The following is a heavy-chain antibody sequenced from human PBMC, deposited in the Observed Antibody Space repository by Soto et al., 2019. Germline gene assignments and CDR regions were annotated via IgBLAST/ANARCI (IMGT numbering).Heavy chain of an antibody. J-gene: IGHJ4*02. Sequence: QVQLQESGPGLVKPSETLSLTCTVSGGSISSTSSYWSWIRQPPGKGLEWIGTIHYSDTTYYNPSLKSRVSMSVDTSKNQFSLKVTSVTAADTAVFYCARRSNSGWIFDSWGQGTLVTVSS. V-gene: IGHV4-39*01. CDR1: GGSISSTSSY. CDR2: IHYSDTT. D-gene: IGHD6-19*01. CDR3: ARRSNSGWIFDS.